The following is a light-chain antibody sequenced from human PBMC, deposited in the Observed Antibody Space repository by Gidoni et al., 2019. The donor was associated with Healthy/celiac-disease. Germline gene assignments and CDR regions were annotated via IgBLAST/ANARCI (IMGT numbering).Light chain of an antibody. Sequence: EIVMTQSPATLSVSPGERATLSCMASQSVSSNVAWYQQKPGQAPRLLIYGASTRATGIPARFSGSGSGTDFTLTISSLQSEDFAVDYCQQYNNWWTFGQGTKVEIK. J-gene: IGKJ1*01. CDR3: QQYNNWWT. CDR1: QSVSSN. V-gene: IGKV3-15*01. CDR2: GAS.